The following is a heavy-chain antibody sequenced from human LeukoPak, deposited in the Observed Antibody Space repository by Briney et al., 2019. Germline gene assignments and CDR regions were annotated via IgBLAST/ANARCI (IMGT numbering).Heavy chain of an antibody. CDR2: IYYSGST. J-gene: IGHJ4*02. D-gene: IGHD3-22*01. Sequence: PSETLSLTCSVSGGSISNYYGSWIRQPPGKGLEWIGYIYYSGSTNYNPSLKSRVTISLDTSKSQFSLNLTSVTAADTAVYYCARDGYDSNGYYDCWGQGTLVTVSS. CDR1: GGSISNYY. V-gene: IGHV4-59*01. CDR3: ARDGYDSNGYYDC.